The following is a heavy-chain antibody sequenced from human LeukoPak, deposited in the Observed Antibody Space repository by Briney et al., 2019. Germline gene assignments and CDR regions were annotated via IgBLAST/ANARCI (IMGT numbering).Heavy chain of an antibody. V-gene: IGHV3-7*01. J-gene: IGHJ3*02. CDR2: IKPDGGEK. CDR3: ARDEWATVTTGGAFDI. Sequence: GGSLRLSCAASGFTFSNFWMNWVRQAPGKGLEWVANIKPDGGEKNYVGSVKGRFTISRDNANNLLYLQMNSLRAEDTAVYYCARDEWATVTTGGAFDIWGQGTMVTVSS. D-gene: IGHD4-17*01. CDR1: GFTFSNFW.